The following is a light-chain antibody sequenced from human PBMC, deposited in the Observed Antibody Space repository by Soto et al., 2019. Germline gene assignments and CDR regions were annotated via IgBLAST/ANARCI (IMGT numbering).Light chain of an antibody. J-gene: IGKJ5*01. CDR1: QPLNNN. CDR2: GAS. CDR3: QQYEKWPPSIT. V-gene: IGKV3-15*01. Sequence: EIVMTQSPATLSVSPGDRATLSLMAGQPLNNNVASSQHNPGQAPRLLIYGASTRATGISARFSGSGSGTEFTLTISSLQSEDFAVYYCQQYEKWPPSITFGQGTRLEIK.